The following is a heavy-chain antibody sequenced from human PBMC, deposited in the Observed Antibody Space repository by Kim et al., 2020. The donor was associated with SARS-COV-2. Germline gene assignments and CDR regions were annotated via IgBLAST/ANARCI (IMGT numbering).Heavy chain of an antibody. CDR1: GFTFSSYA. V-gene: IGHV3-23*01. J-gene: IGHJ4*02. CDR2: ISGSGGST. Sequence: GGSLRLSCAASGFTFSSYAMSWVRQAPGKGQEWVSAISGSGGSTYYADSVKGRFTISRDNSKNTLYLQMNSLRAEDTAVYYCAKDLSVVVPAASNVWGQGTLVTVSS. D-gene: IGHD2-2*01. CDR3: AKDLSVVVPAASNV.